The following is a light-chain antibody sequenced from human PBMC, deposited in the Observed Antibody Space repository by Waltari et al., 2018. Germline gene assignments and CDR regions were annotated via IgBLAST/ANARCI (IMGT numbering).Light chain of an antibody. CDR2: DAS. J-gene: IGKJ5*01. CDR3: QQRSN. V-gene: IGKV3-11*01. CDR1: QSVSSY. Sequence: EIVLTQSPDTLSLSPGDRATLSCRASQSVSSYLAWYQQKPGQAPRLLIYDASNRATGIPARFRGSGSGTDFTLTISSLEPEDFAVYYCQQRSNFGQGTRLEIK.